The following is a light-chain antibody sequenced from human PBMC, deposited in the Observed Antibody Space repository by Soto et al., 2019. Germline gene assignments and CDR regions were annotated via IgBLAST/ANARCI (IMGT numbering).Light chain of an antibody. CDR2: KDR. V-gene: IGLV3-25*03. CDR3: QSADNSGTRVI. Sequence: SYELTQPPSLSVSPGQTAKITCSGDTLAKQYVYWYQQKSGQAPVLVIYKDRERPSGIAERLSGSSSGTTATLTISGVRAEDEADYHCQSADNSGTRVIFGGGTKLTVL. J-gene: IGLJ2*01. CDR1: TLAKQY.